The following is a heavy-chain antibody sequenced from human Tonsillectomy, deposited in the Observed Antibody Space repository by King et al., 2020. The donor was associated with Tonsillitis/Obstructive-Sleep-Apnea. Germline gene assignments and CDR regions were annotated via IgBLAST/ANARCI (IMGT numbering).Heavy chain of an antibody. CDR3: ALSTVTTAWFDY. D-gene: IGHD4-17*01. Sequence: VQLVESGGGLIQPGGSLRLSCAASGFTVSSNYMSWVRQAPGKGLEWVSVIYSGGSTYYADSVKGRFTISRDNSKNTLYLQMNSLRAEVTAVYYCALSTVTTAWFDYWGQGTLVTVSS. CDR2: IYSGGST. V-gene: IGHV3-53*01. J-gene: IGHJ4*02. CDR1: GFTVSSNY.